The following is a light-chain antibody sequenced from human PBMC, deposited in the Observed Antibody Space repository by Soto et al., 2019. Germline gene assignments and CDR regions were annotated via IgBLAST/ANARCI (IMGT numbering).Light chain of an antibody. Sequence: EIVMTQSPATLSVSPGERATLSCRASQSVSSNLAWYQQKPGQAPRLLIYGASTRATGSPARFSGSGSGTESTLTISSLQSEDFAVYYCQQYNNWPPLTFGGGTKVEIK. CDR3: QQYNNWPPLT. CDR1: QSVSSN. V-gene: IGKV3-15*01. J-gene: IGKJ4*01. CDR2: GAS.